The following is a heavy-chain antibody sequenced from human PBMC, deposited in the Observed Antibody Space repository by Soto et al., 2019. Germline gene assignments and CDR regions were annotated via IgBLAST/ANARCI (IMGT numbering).Heavy chain of an antibody. CDR2: ISYDGSNK. V-gene: IGHV3-30-3*01. CDR3: ARDDLGYYYDSSENYYYGMDV. J-gene: IGHJ6*02. CDR1: GFTFSSYA. Sequence: GGSLRLSCAASGFTFSSYAMHWVRQAPGKGLEWVAVISYDGSNKYYADSVKGRFTISRDNSKNTLYLKMNSLRAEDTAVYDCARDDLGYYYDSSENYYYGMDVWGQGTTVTVSS. D-gene: IGHD3-22*01.